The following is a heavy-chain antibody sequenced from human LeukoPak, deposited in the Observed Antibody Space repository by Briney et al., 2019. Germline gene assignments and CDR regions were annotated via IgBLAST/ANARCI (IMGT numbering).Heavy chain of an antibody. CDR1: GGSISSYS. J-gene: IGHJ5*02. D-gene: IGHD5-12*01. Sequence: PSETLSLTCTVSGGSISSYSWSWIRQPPGKGLEWIGYIYHSGSTYYNPSLKSRVTISVDRSKNQFSLKLSSVTAADTAVYYCARYSGYDLGEDWFDPWDQGTLVTVSS. CDR3: ARYSGYDLGEDWFDP. CDR2: IYHSGST. V-gene: IGHV4-30-2*01.